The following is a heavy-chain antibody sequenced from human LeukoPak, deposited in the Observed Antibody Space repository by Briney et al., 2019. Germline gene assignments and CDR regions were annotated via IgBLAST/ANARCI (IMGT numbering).Heavy chain of an antibody. D-gene: IGHD3-10*01. V-gene: IGHV4-4*07. Sequence: SETLSLTCTVSGGSIGNFYWNWIRQPAGKGLEWIGRIYTSGSTNYNPSLKSRVTISVDTSKNQFSLKLSSMTAADTAVYYCARDRVVWFGESPNWFDPWGQGTLVTVSS. CDR1: GGSIGNFY. CDR3: ARDRVVWFGESPNWFDP. CDR2: IYTSGST. J-gene: IGHJ5*02.